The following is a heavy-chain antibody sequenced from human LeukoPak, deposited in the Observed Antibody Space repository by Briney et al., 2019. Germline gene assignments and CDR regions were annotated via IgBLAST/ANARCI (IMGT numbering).Heavy chain of an antibody. D-gene: IGHD3-22*01. J-gene: IGHJ4*02. CDR1: GGSISSGGYY. CDR3: ARGGYYDSSGYYPFDY. CDR2: IYYSGST. V-gene: IGHV4-31*03. Sequence: SETLSLTCTVSGGSISSGGYYWSWIRQHPGKGLEWIGYIYYSGSTYYNPSLKSRATISVDTSKNQFSLKLSSVTAADTAVYYCARGGYYDSSGYYPFDYWGQGTLVTVSS.